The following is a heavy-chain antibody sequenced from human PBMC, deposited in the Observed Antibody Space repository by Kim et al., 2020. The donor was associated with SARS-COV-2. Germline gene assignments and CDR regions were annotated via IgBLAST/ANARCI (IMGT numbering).Heavy chain of an antibody. D-gene: IGHD3-22*01. J-gene: IGHJ4*02. V-gene: IGHV4-39*01. CDR1: GGSISSSSYY. CDR2: IYYSGST. Sequence: SETLSLTCTVSGGSISSSSYYWGWIRQPPGKGLEWIGSIYYSGSTYYNPSLKSRVTISVDTSKNQFSLKLSSVTAADTAVYYCARQGYYDSSGYSRYRPGEDYWGQGTLVTVSS. CDR3: ARQGYYDSSGYSRYRPGEDY.